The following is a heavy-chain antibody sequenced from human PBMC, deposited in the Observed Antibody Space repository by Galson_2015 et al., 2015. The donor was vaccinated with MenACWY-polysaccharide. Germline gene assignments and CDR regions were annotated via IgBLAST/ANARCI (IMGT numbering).Heavy chain of an antibody. CDR3: ARALELPYSSSSPFDY. CDR1: GGSLSTGDYS. D-gene: IGHD6-6*01. CDR2: ISYSGGT. V-gene: IGHV4-30-4*01. Sequence: TPSLPCTVSGGSLSTGDYSWSWIRPPPGEGLGWVGYISYSGGTYYNPSLKSRVTISVDTSKNQFSLKLSSVTAADTAVYYCARALELPYSSSSPFDYWGQGTLVTVSS. J-gene: IGHJ4*02.